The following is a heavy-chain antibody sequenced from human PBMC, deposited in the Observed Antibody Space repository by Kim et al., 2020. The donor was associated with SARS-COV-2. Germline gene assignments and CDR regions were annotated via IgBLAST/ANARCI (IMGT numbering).Heavy chain of an antibody. J-gene: IGHJ5*02. CDR3: ARGRLATFGELLPRFDP. CDR1: GGSFSGYY. V-gene: IGHV4-34*01. CDR2: INHGGST. Sequence: SETLSLTCAVYGGSFSGYYWSWIRQPPGKGLEWIGEINHGGSTNYNPSLKSRVTISVDTSKNQFSLKLSSVTAADTAVYYCARGRLATFGELLPRFDPWG. D-gene: IGHD3-10*01.